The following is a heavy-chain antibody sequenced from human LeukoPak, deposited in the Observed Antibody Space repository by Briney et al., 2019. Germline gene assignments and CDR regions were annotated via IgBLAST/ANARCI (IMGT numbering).Heavy chain of an antibody. J-gene: IGHJ4*02. CDR2: INHSGST. Sequence: SETLSPTCAVYGGSFSGYYWSWIRQPPGKGLEWIGEINHSGSTNYSPSLKSRVTISVDTSKNQFSLKVRSVTAADTAVYYCARGQELPVAGRGYFDYWGQGTLVTVSS. D-gene: IGHD6-19*01. V-gene: IGHV4-34*01. CDR3: ARGQELPVAGRGYFDY. CDR1: GGSFSGYY.